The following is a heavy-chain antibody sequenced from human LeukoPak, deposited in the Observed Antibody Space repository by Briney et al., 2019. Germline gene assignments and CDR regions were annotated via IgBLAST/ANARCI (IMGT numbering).Heavy chain of an antibody. V-gene: IGHV1-18*01. CDR1: GGTFSSYA. CDR2: ISAYNGNT. Sequence: ASVKVSCKASGGTFSSYAISWVRQAPGQGLEWMGWISAYNGNTNYAQKLQGRVTMTTDTSTSTAYMELRSLRSDDTAVYYCARWATVTTPKNDYWGQGTLVTLSS. D-gene: IGHD4-11*01. CDR3: ARWATVTTPKNDY. J-gene: IGHJ4*02.